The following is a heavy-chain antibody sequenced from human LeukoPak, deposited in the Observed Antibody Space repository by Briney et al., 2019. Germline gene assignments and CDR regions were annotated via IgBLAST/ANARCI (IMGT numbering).Heavy chain of an antibody. Sequence: GGSLRLSCAASGFTFSGFAMSWVRRTPGKGLEWVSGISGSGDKTIYADSVKGGFTISRDNSKKTLYMEMNSLRAEDTAIYYCAKMKGHPLPKYYMDVWGQGTTVTVSS. J-gene: IGHJ6*01. D-gene: IGHD1-26*01. V-gene: IGHV3-23*01. CDR2: ISGSGDKT. CDR3: AKMKGHPLPKYYMDV. CDR1: GFTFSGFA.